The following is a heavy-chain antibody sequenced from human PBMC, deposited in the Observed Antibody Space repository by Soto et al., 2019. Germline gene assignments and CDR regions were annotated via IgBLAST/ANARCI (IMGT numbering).Heavy chain of an antibody. CDR2: IIPILGIA. V-gene: IGHV1-69*10. D-gene: IGHD6-6*01. Sequence: ASVKVSCKASGGTFSSYAISWVRQAPGQGLEWMGGIIPILGIANYAQKFQGRVRITADKSTSTAYMELSSLRSEDTAVYYGSRVEDWGSSNAFDIWGQGTMVTVSS. CDR3: SRVEDWGSSNAFDI. CDR1: GGTFSSYA. J-gene: IGHJ3*02.